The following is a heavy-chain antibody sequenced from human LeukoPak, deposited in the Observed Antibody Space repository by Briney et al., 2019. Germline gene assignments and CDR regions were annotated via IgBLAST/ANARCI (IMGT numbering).Heavy chain of an antibody. CDR2: ISYDGSNK. D-gene: IGHD1-26*01. J-gene: IGHJ5*02. V-gene: IGHV3-30-3*01. CDR3: ARLFIVGATEYNWFDP. CDR1: GFTFSSYA. Sequence: QPGRSLRLSCAASGFTFSSYAMHWVRQAPGKGLEWVAVISYDGSNKYYADSVKGRFTISRDNSKNTLYLQMNSLRSEDTAVYYCARLFIVGATEYNWFDPWGQGTLVTVSS.